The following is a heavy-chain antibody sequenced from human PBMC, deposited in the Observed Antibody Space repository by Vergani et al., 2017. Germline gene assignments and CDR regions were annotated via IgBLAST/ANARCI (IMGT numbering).Heavy chain of an antibody. CDR2: IKSTFDRGTT. V-gene: IGHV3-15*07. CDR1: GFSFRNAW. CDR3: VRDQVTMLRGSDALDI. J-gene: IGHJ3*02. D-gene: IGHD3-10*01. Sequence: EVQLVESGGGIVKPGGSLRLSCVASGFSFRNAWMNWVRRTPGKGLEWVGRIKSTFDRGTTDYAAAVKGRFTISRDDSKSIAYLQMNNLQTEDTAMYYCVRDQVTMLRGSDALDIWGQGTMVTVSS.